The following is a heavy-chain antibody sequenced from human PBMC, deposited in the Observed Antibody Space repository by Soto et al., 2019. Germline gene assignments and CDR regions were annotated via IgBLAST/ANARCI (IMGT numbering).Heavy chain of an antibody. CDR2: INSNGSST. CDR1: GFTFSSYW. V-gene: IGHV3-74*01. D-gene: IGHD2-15*01. Sequence: PGGSLRLSCAASGFTFSSYWMHWVRQAPGKGLVWVSRINSNGSSTSYADSVKGRFTISRDNAKNTLYLQMNSLRAEDTAVYYCTRDGGGNYYYGMDVWGQGTTVTVSS. CDR3: TRDGGGNYYYGMDV. J-gene: IGHJ6*02.